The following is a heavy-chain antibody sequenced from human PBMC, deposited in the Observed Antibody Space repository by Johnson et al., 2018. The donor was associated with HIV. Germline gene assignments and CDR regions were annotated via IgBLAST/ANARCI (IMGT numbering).Heavy chain of an antibody. CDR2: ISGSGSGT. Sequence: VQLMESGGGLVQPGGSLRLSCAASGFIFNKYAMNWVRQAPGKGLEWVSAISGSGSGTYYADSVKGRFTVSRDNSNNTLHLQMKSLRAEDTAVYYCARDLGPGDDAFDIWGQGTMVTVSS. V-gene: IGHV3-23*01. J-gene: IGHJ3*02. CDR1: GFIFNKYA. D-gene: IGHD1-1*01. CDR3: ARDLGPGDDAFDI.